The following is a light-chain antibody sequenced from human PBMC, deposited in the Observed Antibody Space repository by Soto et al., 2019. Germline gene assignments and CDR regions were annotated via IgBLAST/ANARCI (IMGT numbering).Light chain of an antibody. CDR2: LGS. J-gene: IGKJ2*01. CDR3: MQALQTSYT. CDR1: QSLLHSNGYNY. Sequence: DLVMTQSPLSLPVTPGEPASISCRSSQSLLHSNGYNYLDWYLQKPGQSPQLLIYLGSNRASGVPDRFSGSGSGTDFTLKISRVEAEDVGVYYCMQALQTSYTFGQGTKLEI. V-gene: IGKV2-28*01.